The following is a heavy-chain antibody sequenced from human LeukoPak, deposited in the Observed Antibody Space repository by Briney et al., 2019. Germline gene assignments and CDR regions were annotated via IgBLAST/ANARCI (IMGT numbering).Heavy chain of an antibody. V-gene: IGHV3-23*01. D-gene: IGHD3-10*01. Sequence: GGSLRLSCAASGFTFSSYAMSWVRQAPGKGLEWVSVISGSGGTTYYADSVKGRFTISRDNAKNSLYLQMNSLRAEDTAVYYCARDGYYYGSGSYYPYYYYGMDVWGQGTTVTVSS. CDR1: GFTFSSYA. CDR2: ISGSGGTT. J-gene: IGHJ6*02. CDR3: ARDGYYYGSGSYYPYYYYGMDV.